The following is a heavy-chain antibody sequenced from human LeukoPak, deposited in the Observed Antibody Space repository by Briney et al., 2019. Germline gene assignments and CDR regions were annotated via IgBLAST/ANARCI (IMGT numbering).Heavy chain of an antibody. Sequence: SQTLSLTCTVSGGSISSGDYYWSWIRQPPGKGLEWIGYIYYSGSTYYNPSLKSRVTISVDTSKNQFSLKLSSVTAADTAVYYCARAHEYSSLSELDYWGQGTLVTVSS. CDR2: IYYSGST. V-gene: IGHV4-30-4*08. CDR1: GGSISSGDYY. J-gene: IGHJ4*02. D-gene: IGHD6-6*01. CDR3: ARAHEYSSLSELDY.